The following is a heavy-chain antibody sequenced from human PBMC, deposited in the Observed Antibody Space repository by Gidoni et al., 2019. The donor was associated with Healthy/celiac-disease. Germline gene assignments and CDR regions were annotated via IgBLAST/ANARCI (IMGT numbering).Heavy chain of an antibody. CDR1: GFTFSSYS. CDR2: ISSSSSTI. J-gene: IGHJ4*02. D-gene: IGHD5-18*01. CDR3: ARELDTAGLTGDY. Sequence: VQLVESGGGLVQPAGSLSPSCEASGFTFSSYSMNWVRQAPVKGLAWVSYISSSSSTIYSADAVKSRFTISRNNAKNSLYLQMNSRRAEDAAVYYCARELDTAGLTGDYWGQGTLVTVSS. V-gene: IGHV3-48*01.